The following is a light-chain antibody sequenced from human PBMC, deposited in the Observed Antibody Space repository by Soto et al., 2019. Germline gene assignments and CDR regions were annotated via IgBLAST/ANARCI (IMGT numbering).Light chain of an antibody. CDR2: GAS. Sequence: EIVMTPSPAALSVAPGERATLSCRASQSVSSNLAWYQQKPGQAPRLLIYGASTRATGIPARFSGSGSGTEFTLTISSLQSEDFAVYYCQQYNNSWTFGQGTKVDIK. CDR3: QQYNNSWT. J-gene: IGKJ1*01. CDR1: QSVSSN. V-gene: IGKV3-15*01.